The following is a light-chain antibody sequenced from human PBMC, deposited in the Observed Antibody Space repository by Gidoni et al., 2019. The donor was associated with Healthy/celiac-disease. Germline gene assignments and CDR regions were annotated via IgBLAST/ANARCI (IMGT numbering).Light chain of an antibody. CDR2: AAS. CDR3: QQSYSTVLT. V-gene: IGKV1-39*01. Sequence: DIQMTQSPSSLSASVGDRVTITCRASQSISSYLNWYQQKPGKAPKLLIYAASSLQSGVPSRFSGSGSVTDFTLTISSLQPEDFATYYCQQSYSTVLTFGGGTKVEIK. CDR1: QSISSY. J-gene: IGKJ4*01.